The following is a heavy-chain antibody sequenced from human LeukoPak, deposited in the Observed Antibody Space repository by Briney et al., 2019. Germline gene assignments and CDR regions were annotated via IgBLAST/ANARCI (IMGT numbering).Heavy chain of an antibody. Sequence: GGSLRLSCAASGFTFSSYAMSWVRQAPGKGLEWVSSISGSGGSTYYADSVKGRFTVSRDNSKNTLYPQMNSLRAEDTAVYFCAKDASGSFADAFDIWGQGTMVTVSS. J-gene: IGHJ3*02. D-gene: IGHD3-10*01. CDR1: GFTFSSYA. CDR3: AKDASGSFADAFDI. CDR2: ISGSGGST. V-gene: IGHV3-23*01.